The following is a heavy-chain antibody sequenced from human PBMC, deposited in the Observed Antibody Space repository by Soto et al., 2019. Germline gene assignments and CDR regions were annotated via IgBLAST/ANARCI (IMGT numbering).Heavy chain of an antibody. CDR1: GFTFNNYA. CDR3: AKARTRSYADALDI. J-gene: IGHJ3*02. V-gene: IGHV3-23*01. Sequence: EVQLLESGGGLVQPGGSLRLSCAASGFTFNNYAMNWVRQAPGKGLEWVSSISASGGSTYYADSVRGRFTISRDNSKNTLYRPTNSLRAEDTAVYYCAKARTRSYADALDIWGQGTLVTVSS. CDR2: ISASGGST. D-gene: IGHD2-8*01.